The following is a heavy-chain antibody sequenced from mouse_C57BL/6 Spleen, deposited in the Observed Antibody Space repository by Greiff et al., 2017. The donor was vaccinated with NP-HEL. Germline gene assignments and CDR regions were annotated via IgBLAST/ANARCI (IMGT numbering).Heavy chain of an antibody. Sequence: EVKLMESGEGLVKPGGSLKLSCAASGFTFSSYAMSWVRQTPEKRLEWVAYISSGGDYIYYADTVKGRVTISRDNARNTLYLQMSSLKSEDTAMYYCTSSRYYDYDEGGAYWGQGTLVTVSA. V-gene: IGHV5-9-1*02. J-gene: IGHJ3*01. CDR3: TSSRYYDYDEGGAY. CDR1: GFTFSSYA. CDR2: ISSGGDYI. D-gene: IGHD2-4*01.